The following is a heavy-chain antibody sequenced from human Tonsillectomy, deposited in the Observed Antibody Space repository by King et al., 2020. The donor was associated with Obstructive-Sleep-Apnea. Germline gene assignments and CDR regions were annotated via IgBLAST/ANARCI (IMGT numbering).Heavy chain of an antibody. Sequence: VQLVESGGGVVQPGRSLRLSCAASGFTFSSYAMHWVRQAPGKGLEWVAVISSDGSNKYYADSVKGRFTISRDNSKNTLYLQINSLRAEDTAVYYCARDCGGDCYFGYWGQGTLVTVSS. CDR3: ARDCGGDCYFGY. D-gene: IGHD2-21*02. CDR2: ISSDGSNK. J-gene: IGHJ4*02. V-gene: IGHV3-30*04. CDR1: GFTFSSYA.